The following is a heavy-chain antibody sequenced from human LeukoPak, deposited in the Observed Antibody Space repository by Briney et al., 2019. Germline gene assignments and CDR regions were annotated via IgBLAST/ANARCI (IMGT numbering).Heavy chain of an antibody. CDR3: ARVGPATIGAFDI. V-gene: IGHV3-48*03. Sequence: GGSLRLSCAASGFTFSSYEMNWVRQAPGKGLEWVSYISSSGNTIYYADSVKGRFTISRDNAKNSLYLQMNSLRAEDTAVYYCARVGPATIGAFDIWGQGTMVTVSS. CDR1: GFTFSSYE. J-gene: IGHJ3*02. CDR2: ISSSGNTI. D-gene: IGHD2-15*01.